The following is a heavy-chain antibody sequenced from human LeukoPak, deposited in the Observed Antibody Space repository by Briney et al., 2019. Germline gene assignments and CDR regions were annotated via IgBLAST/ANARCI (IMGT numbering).Heavy chain of an antibody. CDR1: GFTFSSFW. J-gene: IGHJ4*02. CDR2: IKQDGSEK. D-gene: IGHD6-6*01. CDR3: VRGSSSAN. Sequence: GGSLRLSCAASGFTFSSFWMTWVRQAPGKGLEWVANIKQDGSEKYYVDSVKGRFTTSRDNAKNSLYLQMSSLRAEDTAVYYCVRGSSSANWGQGTLVTVSS. V-gene: IGHV3-7*04.